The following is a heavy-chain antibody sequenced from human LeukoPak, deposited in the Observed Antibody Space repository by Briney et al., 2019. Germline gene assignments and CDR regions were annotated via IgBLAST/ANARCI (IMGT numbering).Heavy chain of an antibody. CDR2: ISWNSGSI. D-gene: IGHD6-19*01. J-gene: IGHJ4*02. CDR3: AKDNRRHYTSGPNPDSLH. V-gene: IGHV3-9*01. Sequence: GRSLRLSCAGSGFIFNNYAMHWVRQPPGKGLEWVSGISWNSGSIDYADSVEGRSTISRDNAKNSLYLQMNSLRVEDTAFYYCAKDNRRHYTSGPNPDSLHWGQGALVTVSS. CDR1: GFIFNNYA.